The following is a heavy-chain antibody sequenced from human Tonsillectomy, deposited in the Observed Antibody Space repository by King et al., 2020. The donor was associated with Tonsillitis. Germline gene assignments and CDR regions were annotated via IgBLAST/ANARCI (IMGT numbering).Heavy chain of an antibody. CDR3: ARGPGYCSGGSCYLIDF. CDR2: IIPIFGTA. D-gene: IGHD2-15*01. CDR1: GGTFSSYA. Sequence: VQLVESGAEVKKSGSSVKVSCKASGGTFSSYAINWVRQAPGQGLEWMGGIIPIFGTANYVQKFQGRVTITADESTSTVYMEMSSLRYKDTAVYYCARGPGYCSGGSCYLIDFWGQGTLVTVSS. J-gene: IGHJ4*02. V-gene: IGHV1-69*01.